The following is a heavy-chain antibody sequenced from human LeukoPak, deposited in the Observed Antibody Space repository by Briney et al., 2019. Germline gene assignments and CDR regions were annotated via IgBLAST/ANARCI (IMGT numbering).Heavy chain of an antibody. D-gene: IGHD1-26*01. J-gene: IGHJ3*02. V-gene: IGHV3-48*04. CDR3: ARGSGDYHHDAFDI. Sequence: GGSLRLSCAASGFTFDSYSVNWVRQAPGKGLGGVSYISSSGSTTYYADSVKGRFTVSRDNAKNSLYLQMNSLRAEDTAVYYCARGSGDYHHDAFDIWGQGTMVTVSS. CDR1: GFTFDSYS. CDR2: ISSSGSTT.